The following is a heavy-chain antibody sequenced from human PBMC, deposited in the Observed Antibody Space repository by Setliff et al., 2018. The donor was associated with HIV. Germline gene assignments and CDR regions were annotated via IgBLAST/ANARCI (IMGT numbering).Heavy chain of an antibody. CDR1: GGSISSSNW. CDR3: TTAVAQNWYGSGNENY. D-gene: IGHD3-10*01. CDR2: IKIKTDGGTI. V-gene: IGHV3-15*01. J-gene: IGHJ4*02. Sequence: PSETLSLTCAVSGGSISSSNWWSWVRQPPGKGLEWVGRIKIKTDGGTIDYAAPVKGRFTISRDDSKNTLYLQMNSLITEDTALYYCTTAVAQNWYGSGNENYWGQGTLVTVSS.